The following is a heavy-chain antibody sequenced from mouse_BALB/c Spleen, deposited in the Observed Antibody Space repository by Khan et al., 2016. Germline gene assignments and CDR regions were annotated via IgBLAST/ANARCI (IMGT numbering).Heavy chain of an antibody. D-gene: IGHD2-4*01. J-gene: IGHJ1*01. V-gene: IGHV3-2*02. CDR1: GYSITSDYA. CDR3: ARHDDYGDWYFDV. CDR2: ISYSGST. Sequence: EVQLQESGPGLVKPSQSLSLTCTVTGYSITSDYAWNWIRQFPGNKLEWMGYISYSGSTSYNPSLKSRISITRDTSKNQFFLQLNSVTTEDTATYYCARHDDYGDWYFDVWGAGTTVTVSS.